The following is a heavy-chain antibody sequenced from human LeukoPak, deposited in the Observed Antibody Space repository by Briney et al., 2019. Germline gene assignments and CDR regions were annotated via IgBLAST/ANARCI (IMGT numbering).Heavy chain of an antibody. V-gene: IGHV3-30*02. D-gene: IGHD3-10*01. CDR3: VRDGGRLNFGNGASFDY. Sequence: GGSLRLSCAASGFTFSSYGMHWVRQAPGKGLEWVAFIRYDGSNKYYADSVKGRFTISRDNSKNTLYLQMNSLRAEDTAMYYCVRDGGRLNFGNGASFDYWGQGTLVTVSS. CDR1: GFTFSSYG. CDR2: IRYDGSNK. J-gene: IGHJ4*02.